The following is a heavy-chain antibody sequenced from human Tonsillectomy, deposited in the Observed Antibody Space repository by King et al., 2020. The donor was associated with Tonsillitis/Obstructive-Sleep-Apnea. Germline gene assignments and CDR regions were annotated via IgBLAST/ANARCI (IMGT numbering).Heavy chain of an antibody. V-gene: IGHV5-51*03. Sequence: QLVQSGAEVKKPGESLKISCKGSGYSFTSYWIGWVRQMPGKGLEWMGIIYPGDSDTRYSPSFQGQVTISADKSISTAYLQWSSLKASDTAMYYCARGGYCCGDCYKKISFDYWGQGTLVTVSS. CDR1: GYSFTSYW. D-gene: IGHD2-21*02. J-gene: IGHJ4*02. CDR2: IYPGDSDT. CDR3: ARGGYCCGDCYKKISFDY.